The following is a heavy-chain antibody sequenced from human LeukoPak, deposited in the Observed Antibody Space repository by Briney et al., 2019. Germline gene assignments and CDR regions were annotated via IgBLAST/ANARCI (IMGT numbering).Heavy chain of an antibody. J-gene: IGHJ4*02. CDR1: GFTVSSNY. V-gene: IGHV3-53*01. CDR2: IYSGGST. Sequence: HPGGSLRLSCAASGFTVSSNYMSWVRQAPGKGLEWVSVIYSGGSTYYADSVKGRFTISRDNSKNTLYLQMNSLRAEDTAVYYCVRPAVGTPFDYWGQGTLVTVSS. D-gene: IGHD6-13*01. CDR3: VRPAVGTPFDY.